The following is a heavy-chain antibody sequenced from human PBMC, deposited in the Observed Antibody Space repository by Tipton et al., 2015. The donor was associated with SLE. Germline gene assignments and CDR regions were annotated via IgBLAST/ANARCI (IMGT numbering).Heavy chain of an antibody. Sequence: AVSGFTVSSNYMSWVRQAPGKGLEWVSVIYSGGSTYYADSVKGRFTISRDNSKNALYLQMNSLRAEDTAVYYCARDRPHNDCWGQGTLVTVSS. CDR2: IYSGGST. J-gene: IGHJ4*02. CDR3: ARDRPHNDC. CDR1: GFTVSSNY. V-gene: IGHV3-53*05.